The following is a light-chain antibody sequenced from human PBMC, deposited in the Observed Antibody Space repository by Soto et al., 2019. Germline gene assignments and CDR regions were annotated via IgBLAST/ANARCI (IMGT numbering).Light chain of an antibody. J-gene: IGLJ2*01. V-gene: IGLV2-14*01. Sequence: SVTTQPASVSGSPGQSNTISCTGTISDIGGYNFISWYQHHPGKAPKLVIYDVNNRPSGISYRFSGSKSGNTASLTISGLQAGDEADYYCASYTRTTTLVFGGGTK. CDR1: ISDIGGYNF. CDR2: DVN. CDR3: ASYTRTTTLV.